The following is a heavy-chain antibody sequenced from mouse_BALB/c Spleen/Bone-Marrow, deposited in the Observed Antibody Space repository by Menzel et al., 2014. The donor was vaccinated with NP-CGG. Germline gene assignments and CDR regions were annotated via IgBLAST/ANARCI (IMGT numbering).Heavy chain of an antibody. Sequence: VQLQQSGPELVKPGASVKMSCKASGYTFTSYVMHWVKQKPGQGLEWIGYINPYNDGTKYNEKFKGKATLTSDKSSSTAYRGLSSLTSEDSAVYYCASHNWDYAMDYWGQGTSVTVSS. J-gene: IGHJ4*01. CDR2: INPYNDGT. V-gene: IGHV1-14*01. D-gene: IGHD4-1*02. CDR1: GYTFTSYV. CDR3: ASHNWDYAMDY.